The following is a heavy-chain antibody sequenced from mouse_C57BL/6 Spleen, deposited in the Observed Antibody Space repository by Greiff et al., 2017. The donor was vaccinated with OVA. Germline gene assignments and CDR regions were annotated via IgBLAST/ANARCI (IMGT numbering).Heavy chain of an antibody. CDR3: ASPYSNYDYAMDY. Sequence: QVQLQQSGAELARPGASVKLSCKASGYTFTSYGISWVKQRTGQGLEWIGEIYPRSGNTNYNEKFKGKATLTADKSSSTAYMKLRSLTSEDSAVYFCASPYSNYDYAMDYWGQGTSVTVSS. CDR1: GYTFTSYG. V-gene: IGHV1-81*01. D-gene: IGHD2-5*01. J-gene: IGHJ4*01. CDR2: IYPRSGNT.